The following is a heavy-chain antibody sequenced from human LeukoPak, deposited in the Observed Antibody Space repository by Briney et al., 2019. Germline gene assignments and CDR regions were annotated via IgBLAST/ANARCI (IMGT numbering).Heavy chain of an antibody. V-gene: IGHV3-23*01. CDR1: GFTFSSYA. CDR3: AKDRYSSSWYENWFDP. CDR2: ISGSGGST. D-gene: IGHD6-13*01. J-gene: IGHJ5*02. Sequence: GGSLRLSCAASGFTFSSYAMSWVRQAPGKGLEWVSAISGSGGSTYYADSVKGRFTISRDNSKNTLYLQMNSLRAEDTAVYYCAKDRYSSSWYENWFDPWGQGTLVTVSS.